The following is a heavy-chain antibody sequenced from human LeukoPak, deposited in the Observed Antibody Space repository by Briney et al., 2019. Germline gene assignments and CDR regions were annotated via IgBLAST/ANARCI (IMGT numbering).Heavy chain of an antibody. Sequence: GASVKVSCKASGYSFTNYGISWVRQAPGQGLEWMGWISVYNGHTNYAQKLQGRVTMTTDTSTSTAYMELRSLTHGDTAVYYRARNGSGSYGYWGQGTLVIVSS. CDR2: ISVYNGHT. CDR3: ARNGSGSYGY. V-gene: IGHV1-18*04. D-gene: IGHD3-10*01. J-gene: IGHJ4*02. CDR1: GYSFTNYG.